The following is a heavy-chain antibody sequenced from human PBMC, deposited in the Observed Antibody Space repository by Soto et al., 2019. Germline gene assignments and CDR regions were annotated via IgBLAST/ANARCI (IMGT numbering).Heavy chain of an antibody. CDR3: ARDRGSRWDGAFDI. Sequence: QVQLVESGGGVVQPGRSLRLSCAASGFTFSSYGMHWVRQAPGKGLEWVAVIWYDGSNKYYADSVKDRFTISRDNSKNTLYLQMNSLRAEDTAVYYCARDRGSRWDGAFDIWGQGTMVTVSS. V-gene: IGHV3-33*01. CDR2: IWYDGSNK. J-gene: IGHJ3*02. CDR1: GFTFSSYG. D-gene: IGHD2-15*01.